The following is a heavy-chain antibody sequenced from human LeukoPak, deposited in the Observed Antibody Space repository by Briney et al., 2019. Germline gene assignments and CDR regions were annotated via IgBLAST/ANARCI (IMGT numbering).Heavy chain of an antibody. Sequence: PGRSLRLSCAASGFTFSSYAISWVRQAPGQGLEWMGRIIPILGIANYAQKFQGRVTITADKSTSTAYMELSSLRSEDTAVYYCARHGQDVWGTNQDYWGQGTLVTVSS. D-gene: IGHD3-16*01. CDR1: GFTFSSYA. CDR3: ARHGQDVWGTNQDY. V-gene: IGHV1-69*04. J-gene: IGHJ4*02. CDR2: IIPILGIA.